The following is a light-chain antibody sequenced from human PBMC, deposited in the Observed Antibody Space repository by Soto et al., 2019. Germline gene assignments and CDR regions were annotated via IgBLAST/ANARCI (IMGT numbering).Light chain of an antibody. J-gene: IGLJ2*01. CDR2: DVI. Sequence: QSALTQPRSVSGSPGQSVTISCTGTRSDVGGYDYVSWYQQYPGKAPKLMIYDVIKRPSGVPDRFTGSKSDNTASLTISGLQAEDEADYYCCSYAGSYNVVFGGGTKLTVL. CDR1: RSDVGGYDY. V-gene: IGLV2-11*01. CDR3: CSYAGSYNVV.